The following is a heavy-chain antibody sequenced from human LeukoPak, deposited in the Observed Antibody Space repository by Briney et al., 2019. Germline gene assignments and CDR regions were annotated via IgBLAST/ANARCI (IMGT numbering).Heavy chain of an antibody. V-gene: IGHV4-59*01. D-gene: IGHD1-26*01. CDR3: ARGSGSYSIYYYYGMDV. J-gene: IGHJ6*02. CDR1: GGSLSGYY. Sequence: PSETLSLTCTVSGGSLSGYYWSWIRQPPGKELEWIGYVYYSGSTNYNPSLKSRVTISVDTSKNQFSLNLSSVTAADTAVYFCARGSGSYSIYYYYGMDVWGQGTTVTVSS. CDR2: VYYSGST.